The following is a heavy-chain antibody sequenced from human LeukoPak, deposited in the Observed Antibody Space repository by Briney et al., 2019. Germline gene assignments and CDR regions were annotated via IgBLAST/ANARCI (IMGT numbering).Heavy chain of an antibody. V-gene: IGHV4-39*01. CDR1: GGSISNTLYY. D-gene: IGHD3-3*01. J-gene: IGHJ4*02. CDR3: ARGPPAGFWSGDKYYDY. Sequence: SETLSLTCTVSGGSISNTLYYWAWIRQPPGKGLESIGSIYYSRSTYYSPSLKSRVTISVDTSKNQFSLKLTSVTAADTAVYYCARGPPAGFWSGDKYYDYWGQGTLVTVSS. CDR2: IYYSRST.